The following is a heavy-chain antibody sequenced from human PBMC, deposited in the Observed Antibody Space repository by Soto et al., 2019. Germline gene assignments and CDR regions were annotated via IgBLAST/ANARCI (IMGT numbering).Heavy chain of an antibody. V-gene: IGHV3-11*01. D-gene: IGHD6-19*01. CDR1: GFTLSDYY. Sequence: RRLSCAASGFTLSDYYMSWIRQAPGKGLEWVSYISSSGTIIYYADSVKGRFTISRDNAKNSLYLQMNSLRVEDTAVYYCARAWQWLDYWGQGTLVTVSS. CDR2: ISSSGTII. J-gene: IGHJ4*02. CDR3: ARAWQWLDY.